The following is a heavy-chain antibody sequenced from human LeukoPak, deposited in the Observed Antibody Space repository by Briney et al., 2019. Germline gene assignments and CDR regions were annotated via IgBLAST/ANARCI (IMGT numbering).Heavy chain of an antibody. CDR2: IYSGGST. CDR1: GFTVSSNY. J-gene: IGHJ4*02. CDR3: ARDGFLGPVTAYLDY. Sequence: GGSLRLSCAASGFTVSSNYMSWVRQAPGKGLEWVSVIYSGGSTYYADSVKGRFTISRDNARNTLYLQMNSLRAEDTAVYYCARDGFLGPVTAYLDYWGQGTPVTVSS. D-gene: IGHD2-21*02. V-gene: IGHV3-66*01.